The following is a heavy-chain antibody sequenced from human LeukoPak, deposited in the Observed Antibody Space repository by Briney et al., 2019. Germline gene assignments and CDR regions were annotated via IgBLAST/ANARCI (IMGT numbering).Heavy chain of an antibody. J-gene: IGHJ5*02. D-gene: IGHD3/OR15-3a*01. CDR3: ARGDLNNWFDP. Sequence: SETLSLTCTVSGYSITSGFFWGWIRQPPGKGLEWIGSISHSGSTYYIPSLESRVTISLDKSKNQFSLKLSSVTAADTAVYYCARGDLNNWFDPWGQGSLVTVSS. V-gene: IGHV4-38-2*02. CDR2: ISHSGST. CDR1: GYSITSGFF.